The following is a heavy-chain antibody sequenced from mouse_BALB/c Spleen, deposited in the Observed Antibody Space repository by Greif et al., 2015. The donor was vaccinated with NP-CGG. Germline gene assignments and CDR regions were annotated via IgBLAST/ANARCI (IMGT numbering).Heavy chain of an antibody. D-gene: IGHD2-4*01. CDR3: ARFPLYYDYDRGLSGHAMDY. Sequence: LVKTGASVKISCKASGYSFTGYYMHWVKQSHGESLEWIGYISCYNGATSYNQKFKGKATFTVDTSSSTAYMQFNSLTSEDSAVYYCARFPLYYDYDRGLSGHAMDYWGQGTSVTVSS. CDR2: ISCYNGAT. V-gene: IGHV1S34*01. CDR1: GYSFTGYY. J-gene: IGHJ4*01.